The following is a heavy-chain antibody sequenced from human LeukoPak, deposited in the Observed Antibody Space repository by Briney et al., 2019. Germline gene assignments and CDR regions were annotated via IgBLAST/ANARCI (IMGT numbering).Heavy chain of an antibody. V-gene: IGHV3-21*04. CDR2: ISSSSSYI. CDR3: ALIARLDY. CDR1: GFTFSSYS. J-gene: IGHJ4*02. Sequence: GGSLRLSCAASGFTFSSYSMNWVRQAPGKGLEWVSSISSSSSYIYYADSVKGRFTISRDNSKNTLYLQMNSLRAEDTAVYYCALIARLDYWGQGTLVTVSS. D-gene: IGHD3-16*01.